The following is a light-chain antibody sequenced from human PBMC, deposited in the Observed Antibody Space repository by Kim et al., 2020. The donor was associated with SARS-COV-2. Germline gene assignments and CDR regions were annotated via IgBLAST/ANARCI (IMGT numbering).Light chain of an antibody. CDR3: QQYGSSPRIT. V-gene: IGKV3-20*01. Sequence: EIVLTQSPGTLSLSPGERVTLSCRASQSVSSRHLAWYQQKSGQAPRLLIYSASSRATGTPDRFSGSGSGTDFTLTISRLEPEDFAVYYCQQYGSSPRITFGGGTKVDIK. J-gene: IGKJ4*01. CDR2: SAS. CDR1: QSVSSRH.